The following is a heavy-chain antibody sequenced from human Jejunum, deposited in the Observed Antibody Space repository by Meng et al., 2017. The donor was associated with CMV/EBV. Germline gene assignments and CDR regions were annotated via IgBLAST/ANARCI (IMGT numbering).Heavy chain of an antibody. CDR2: LYWDDDR. CDR1: GFSLYTTGVG. Sequence: QITLKESGPTLVKPTQTFTLTCTFSGFSLYTTGVGVGWVRQPPGKALEWLAILYWDDDRRYSPSLRHRLTITKDTSKSQVFLTLANMDPVDTATYYCAHTSTGNLYNSYLFDLWGHGTLVTVSS. D-gene: IGHD4-11*01. CDR3: AHTSTGNLYNSYLFDL. V-gene: IGHV2-5*02. J-gene: IGHJ5*02.